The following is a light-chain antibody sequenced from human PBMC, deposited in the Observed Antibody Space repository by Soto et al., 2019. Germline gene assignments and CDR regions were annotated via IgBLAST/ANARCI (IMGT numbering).Light chain of an antibody. V-gene: IGKV1-9*01. J-gene: IGKJ3*01. CDR2: AAY. Sequence: DIQLTQSPSFLSASVGDRVTITCRASQGINNYLAWYQQKPGKAPNLLIYAAYTLQNGVPSRFSGSGSGTEFTLTMINLQPEDFATYHCQQLKSYPITFGPGTKVD. CDR3: QQLKSYPIT. CDR1: QGINNY.